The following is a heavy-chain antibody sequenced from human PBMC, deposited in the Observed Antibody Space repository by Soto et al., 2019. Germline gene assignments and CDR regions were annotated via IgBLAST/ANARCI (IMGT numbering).Heavy chain of an antibody. CDR1: GYSIASGYY. Sequence: PSETLSLTCAVSGYSIASGYYWAWIRQSPGKGLEWIGSIYHAGSVYYNPSLNSRVAVSLDTSKNHFSLKLTSVTAADTAVYYCAAICSSPSCYGTDVWGQGTSVTVSS. CDR2: IYHAGSV. J-gene: IGHJ6*02. D-gene: IGHD2-2*01. V-gene: IGHV4-38-2*01. CDR3: AAICSSPSCYGTDV.